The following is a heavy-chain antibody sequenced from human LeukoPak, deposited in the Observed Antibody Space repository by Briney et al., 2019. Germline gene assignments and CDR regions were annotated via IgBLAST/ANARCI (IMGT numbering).Heavy chain of an antibody. J-gene: IGHJ4*02. D-gene: IGHD3-22*01. CDR2: IYSGGST. V-gene: IGHV3-66*04. CDR3: AKRGVVIRVILVGFHKEAYYFDS. CDR1: GFTVSSKY. Sequence: GGSLRLSCAGSGFTVSSKYMSWVRQAPGKGLEWVSVIYSGGSTDYADSVKGRFTMSRDNSKNMLYLQMDSLRVEDTAVYFCAKRGVVIRVILVGFHKEAYYFDSWGQGARVTVSS.